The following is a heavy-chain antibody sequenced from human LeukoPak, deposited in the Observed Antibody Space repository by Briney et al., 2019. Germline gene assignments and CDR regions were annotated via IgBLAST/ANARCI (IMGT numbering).Heavy chain of an antibody. J-gene: IGHJ4*02. Sequence: GGSLRLSCAASGFTFSSYAMHWVRQAPGKGLEWVAVISYDGSNKYYADSVKGRFTISRDNSKNTLYLQMNSLRAEDTAVYYCARELLWFGEGFDYWGQGTLVTVSS. D-gene: IGHD3-10*01. V-gene: IGHV3-30-3*01. CDR2: ISYDGSNK. CDR3: ARELLWFGEGFDY. CDR1: GFTFSSYA.